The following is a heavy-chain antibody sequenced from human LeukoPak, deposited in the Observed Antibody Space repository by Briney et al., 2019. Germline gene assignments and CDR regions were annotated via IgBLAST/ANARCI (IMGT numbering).Heavy chain of an antibody. CDR2: ISSSGSTI. V-gene: IGHV3-48*03. CDR1: GFTFSSYE. J-gene: IGHJ5*02. Sequence: PGGSLRLSCAASGFTFSSYEMNWVRQAPGKGLEWVSYISSSGSTIYYADSVKGRFTISRDNAKNSLYLQMNSLRAEDTAVYYCARSGSEDIVVVVAATSTLEPYWFDPWGQGTLVTASS. D-gene: IGHD2-15*01. CDR3: ARSGSEDIVVVVAATSTLEPYWFDP.